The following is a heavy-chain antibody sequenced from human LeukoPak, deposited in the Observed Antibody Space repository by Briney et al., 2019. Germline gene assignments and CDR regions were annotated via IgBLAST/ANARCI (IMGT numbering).Heavy chain of an antibody. Sequence: SETLSLTCAVYGGSFSGYYWSWIRQPPGKGLEWIGEINHSGSTNYNPSPKSRVTISVDTSKNQFPLKLSSVTAADTAVYYCARTQVTTVYFDYWGQGTLVTVSS. D-gene: IGHD4-17*01. J-gene: IGHJ4*02. CDR2: INHSGST. CDR1: GGSFSGYY. CDR3: ARTQVTTVYFDY. V-gene: IGHV4-34*01.